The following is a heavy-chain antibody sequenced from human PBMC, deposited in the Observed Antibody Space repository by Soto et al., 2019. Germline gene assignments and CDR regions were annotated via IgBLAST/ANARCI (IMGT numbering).Heavy chain of an antibody. D-gene: IGHD2-2*01. J-gene: IGHJ4*02. CDR3: ARVYCSSTSCPSSIDY. CDR2: ISSSSSYI. CDR1: GFSFSSYA. V-gene: IGHV3-21*01. Sequence: PGGSLRLSCVASGFSFSSYAMNRVRQAPGKGLEWVSPISSSSSYIYYADSVKGRFTISRDNAKNSLYLQMNSLRAEDTAVYYCARVYCSSTSCPSSIDYWGQGTLVTV.